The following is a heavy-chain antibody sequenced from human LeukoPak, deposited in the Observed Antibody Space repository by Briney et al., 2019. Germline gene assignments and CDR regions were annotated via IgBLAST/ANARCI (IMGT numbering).Heavy chain of an antibody. CDR3: ARVGPYSSSTSCYTGGPDY. J-gene: IGHJ4*02. Sequence: GGSLRLSCAASGFTFNNYNMNWVRQAPGKGLEWVSYISSSSTIYYADSVKGRFTISRDNAKNSLYLQMNSLRAEDTAVYYCARVGPYSSSTSCYTGGPDYWGQGTLVTVSS. CDR2: ISSSSTI. D-gene: IGHD2-2*02. V-gene: IGHV3-48*01. CDR1: GFTFNNYN.